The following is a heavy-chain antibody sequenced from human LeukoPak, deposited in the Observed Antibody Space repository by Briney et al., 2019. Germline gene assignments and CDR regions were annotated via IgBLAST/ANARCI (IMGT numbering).Heavy chain of an antibody. CDR3: TKVARNSSWPYFDS. D-gene: IGHD3-22*01. CDR1: RFTFDDYS. CDR2: ISWDGGAT. V-gene: IGHV3-43*01. J-gene: IGHJ4*02. Sequence: GGSLRLSCAASRFTFDDYSIHWVRQPPGKGLEWISLISWDGGATYYADPVKGRFTVSRDKSKNSLFLQMNSVITEDTAFYYCTKVARNSSWPYFDSWGQGTLVTVSP.